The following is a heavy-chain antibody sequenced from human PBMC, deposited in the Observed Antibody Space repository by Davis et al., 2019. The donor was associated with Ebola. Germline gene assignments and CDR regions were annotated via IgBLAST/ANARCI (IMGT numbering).Heavy chain of an antibody. Sequence: SETLSLTCTVSGGSISNYYWSWIRQPPGKGLEWIGSTFHSGSTNYNPSLKSRVTISVDTSKNQLPLQLSSLTAADTAVYYCATIEDTDMVGAFDIWGQGTMVTVSS. CDR2: TFHSGST. CDR1: GGSISNYY. CDR3: ATIEDTDMVGAFDI. D-gene: IGHD5-18*01. J-gene: IGHJ3*02. V-gene: IGHV4-59*08.